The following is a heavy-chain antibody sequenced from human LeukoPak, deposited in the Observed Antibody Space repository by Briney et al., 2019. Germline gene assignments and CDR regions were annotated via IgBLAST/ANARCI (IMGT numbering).Heavy chain of an antibody. CDR1: GDSISSATYY. J-gene: IGHJ6*02. D-gene: IGHD3-22*01. CDR3: ARSKSGYVRPYYYHGMEV. V-gene: IGHV4-39*01. CDR2: IYYSGST. Sequence: PSETLSLTCTVSGDSISSATYYWGWIRQPPGKRLEWIGAIYYSGSTYYNPSLKSRVTISIDTSKNQFSLKLNSVTAADTAVYYCARSKSGYVRPYYYHGMEVWGQGTAVNVSS.